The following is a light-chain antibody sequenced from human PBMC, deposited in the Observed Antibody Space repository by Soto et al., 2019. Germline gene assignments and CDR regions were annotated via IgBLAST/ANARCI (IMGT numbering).Light chain of an antibody. J-gene: IGKJ1*01. CDR2: AAS. CDR1: QSVLYSSNNKNY. Sequence: DFVMTHSPDALAVSLGERATINCKSSQSVLYSSNNKNYLAWYQQKPGKVPKVLIYAASTLQSGVPSRFSGSGSGTDFTLTISSLQPEDVATYYCQKYNSAPRTFGQGTKVDIK. CDR3: QKYNSAPRT. V-gene: IGKV4-1*01.